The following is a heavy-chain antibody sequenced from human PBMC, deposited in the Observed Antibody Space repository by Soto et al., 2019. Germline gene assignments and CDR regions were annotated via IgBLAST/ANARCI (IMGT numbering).Heavy chain of an antibody. CDR1: GGSISSGGYY. CDR2: IYYSGST. CDR3: ARTHYDFWSFDP. J-gene: IGHJ5*02. V-gene: IGHV4-31*03. D-gene: IGHD3-3*01. Sequence: QVQLQESGPGLVKPSQTLSLTCTVSGGSISSGGYYWSWIRQHPGKGLAWIGYIYYSGSTYYNPSLKSRVTISVDTSKNQFSLKLSSVTAADTAVYYCARTHYDFWSFDPWGQGTLVTVSS.